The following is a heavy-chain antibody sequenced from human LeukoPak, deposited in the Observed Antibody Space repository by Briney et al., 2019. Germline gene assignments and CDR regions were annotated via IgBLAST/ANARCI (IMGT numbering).Heavy chain of an antibody. V-gene: IGHV3-33*01. CDR3: ARDRSTYYYGSGSYNGLDY. Sequence: GGSLRLSRAASGFTFSSYGMHWVRQAPGKGLEWVAVIWYDGSNKYYADSVKGRFTISRDNSKNTLYLQMNSLRAEDTAVYYCARDRSTYYYGSGSYNGLDYWGQGTLVTVSS. CDR2: IWYDGSNK. J-gene: IGHJ4*02. D-gene: IGHD3-10*01. CDR1: GFTFSSYG.